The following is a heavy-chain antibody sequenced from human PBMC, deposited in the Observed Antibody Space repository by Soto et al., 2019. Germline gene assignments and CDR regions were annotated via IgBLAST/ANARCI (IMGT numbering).Heavy chain of an antibody. D-gene: IGHD3-10*01. CDR3: ARGAVVSMVRGVMGGNWFDP. Sequence: QVQLQESGPGLVRPSQTLSLTCTVSGASIISLDYYWTWIRKPPGKGLEWIGHIYHTGATDYNPSLESRVVMPVDTSNNQFSLKLSSVTAADTTVFYWARGAVVSMVRGVMGGNWFDPWGQGTLVTVSS. CDR1: GASIISLDYY. V-gene: IGHV4-30-4*01. J-gene: IGHJ5*02. CDR2: IYHTGAT.